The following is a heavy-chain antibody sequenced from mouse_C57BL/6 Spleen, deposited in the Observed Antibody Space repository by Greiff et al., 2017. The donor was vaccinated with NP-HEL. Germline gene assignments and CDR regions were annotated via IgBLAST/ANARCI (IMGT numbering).Heavy chain of an antibody. CDR2: IYWDDDK. V-gene: IGHV8-12*01. D-gene: IGHD1-1*01. Sequence: QVTLKVSGPGILQSSQTLSLTCSFSGFSLSTSGMGVSWIRQPSGKGLEWLAHIYWDDDKRYNPSLKSRLTISKDTSRNQVFLKITSVDTADTATYYCARSRITTVVEGDAMDYWGQGTSVTVSS. J-gene: IGHJ4*01. CDR3: ARSRITTVVEGDAMDY. CDR1: GFSLSTSGMG.